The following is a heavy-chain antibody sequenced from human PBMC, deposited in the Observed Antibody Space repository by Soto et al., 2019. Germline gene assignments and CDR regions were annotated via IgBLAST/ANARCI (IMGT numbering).Heavy chain of an antibody. CDR1: GYSFLNYR. D-gene: IGHD6-25*01. CDR3: ARQSLIGSAFDF. Sequence: GASQKISCQGLGYSFLNYRIGSVRQPPGSGLAWLGTVSPGDPDTAYSPSFRGQVTISADRSISTTYLQWSSLQASDTAIYYCARQSLIGSAFDFWGQGTLVTVSS. CDR2: VSPGDPDT. V-gene: IGHV5-51*01. J-gene: IGHJ5*01.